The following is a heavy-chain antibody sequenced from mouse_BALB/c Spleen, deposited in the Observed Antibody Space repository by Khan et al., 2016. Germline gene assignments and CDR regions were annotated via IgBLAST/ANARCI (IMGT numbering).Heavy chain of an antibody. Sequence: EVELVESGGGLVQPGGSRKLSCAASGFTFSRFGMHWVRQAPEKGLEWVAYISSGSSTIYYADTLKGRFTISRDNPKNALFVQMTSLRSEDTEMYYCARGDYWGQGTTPTVSS. CDR2: ISSGSSTI. CDR1: GFTFSRFG. J-gene: IGHJ2*01. CDR3: ARGDY. V-gene: IGHV5-17*02.